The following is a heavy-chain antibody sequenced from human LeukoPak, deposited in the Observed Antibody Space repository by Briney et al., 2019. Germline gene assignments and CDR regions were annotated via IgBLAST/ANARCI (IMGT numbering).Heavy chain of an antibody. Sequence: ASVKVSCKASGYSFTGYYIHWVRQAPGQGLEWMGWINPNSGGTKYAQKFQGRVTMTRDTSISTAYMELSRMTSDDTAVYHCARTYCSSSSCSSEYYLYHMDVWGKRTAVTVSS. V-gene: IGHV1-2*02. D-gene: IGHD2-2*01. CDR3: ARTYCSSSSCSSEYYLYHMDV. CDR1: GYSFTGYY. J-gene: IGHJ6*03. CDR2: INPNSGGT.